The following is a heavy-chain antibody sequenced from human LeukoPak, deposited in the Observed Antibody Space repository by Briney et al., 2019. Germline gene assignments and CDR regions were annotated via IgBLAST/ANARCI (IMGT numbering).Heavy chain of an antibody. CDR2: IYYSGST. Sequence: SETLSLTCTVSGGSISSSSYYWGWIRQPPGKGLEWIGSIYYSGSTYYNPSLKSRVTISVDTSKNQFSLKLSSVTAADTAVYARERLVERNFDHWGQGTLVTVS. J-gene: IGHJ4*02. V-gene: IGHV4-39*07. CDR3: ERLVERNFDH. D-gene: IGHD1-26*01. CDR1: GGSISSSSYY.